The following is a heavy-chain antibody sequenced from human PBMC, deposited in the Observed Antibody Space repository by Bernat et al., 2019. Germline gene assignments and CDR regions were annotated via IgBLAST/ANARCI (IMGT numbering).Heavy chain of an antibody. CDR1: GYTFTSYY. CDR3: ARGADVGYYDSSGYPDFDY. J-gene: IGHJ4*02. D-gene: IGHD3-22*01. V-gene: IGHV1-46*01. CDR2: INPSGGST. Sequence: QVQLVQSGAEVKKPGASVKVSCKASGYTFTSYYMHWVRQAPGQGLEWMGIINPSGGSTSYAQKFQGRVTMTRDTSTSTVYMELSSLRSEDTAVYYCARGADVGYYDSSGYPDFDYWGQGTLVTVSS.